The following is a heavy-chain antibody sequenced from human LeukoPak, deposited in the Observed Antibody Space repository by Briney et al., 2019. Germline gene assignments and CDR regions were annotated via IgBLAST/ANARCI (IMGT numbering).Heavy chain of an antibody. J-gene: IGHJ4*02. CDR1: GYTFTGYY. D-gene: IGHD3-22*01. V-gene: IGHV1-2*02. Sequence: ASVKVSCKASGYTFTGYYMHWVRQAPGQGLEYMGWINANSGGTNYAQKFQGRVTMTRDTSISTAYMELSRLRSDDTAVYYCASLHYDRTNFFDYWGQGTLVTVSS. CDR2: INANSGGT. CDR3: ASLHYDRTNFFDY.